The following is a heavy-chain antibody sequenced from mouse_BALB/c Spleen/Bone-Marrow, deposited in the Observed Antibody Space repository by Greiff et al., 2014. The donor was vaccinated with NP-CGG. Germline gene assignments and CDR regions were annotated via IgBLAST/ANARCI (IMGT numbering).Heavy chain of an antibody. Sequence: QVQLQQSGPELVRPGVSVKISCKGSGYTFTDYAMHWVKQSHAKSLEWIGVISTYSGNTNYNQKFKGKATMTVDKSSSTAYMELAKLTSKDSPFYYCPSYSGISYFDYWAQGPILTVSS. CDR1: GYTFTDYA. V-gene: IGHV1-67*01. CDR2: ISTYSGNT. D-gene: IGHD1-1*01. J-gene: IGHJ2*01. CDR3: PSYSGISYFDY.